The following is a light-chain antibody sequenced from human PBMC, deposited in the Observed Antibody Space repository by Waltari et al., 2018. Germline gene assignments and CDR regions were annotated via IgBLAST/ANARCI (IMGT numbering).Light chain of an antibody. Sequence: IVMTQSPATLSVSPGERATLSCRASQRVGTNLAWYQQTPGQAPRLLIYDAATRATGIPARFSGSGSGTEFTLTINSLQSEDFAVYYCQQCNNWYTFGQGTKLEIK. CDR1: QRVGTN. CDR3: QQCNNWYT. CDR2: DAA. J-gene: IGKJ2*01. V-gene: IGKV3-15*01.